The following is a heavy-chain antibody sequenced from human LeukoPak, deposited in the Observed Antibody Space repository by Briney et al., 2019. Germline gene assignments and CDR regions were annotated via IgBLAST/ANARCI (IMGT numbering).Heavy chain of an antibody. J-gene: IGHJ6*03. D-gene: IGHD2-2*01. CDR3: ARASGCTSCLMDV. CDR1: GGSISSYY. V-gene: IGHV4-59*01. CDR2: IYYSGST. Sequence: PSETLSLTCTVSGGSISSYYWSWIRQPPGKGLEWIGYIYYSGSTNYNPSLKSRVTISVDTSKNQFSLKLSSVTAADTAVYYCARASGCTSCLMDVWGKGTTVTVSS.